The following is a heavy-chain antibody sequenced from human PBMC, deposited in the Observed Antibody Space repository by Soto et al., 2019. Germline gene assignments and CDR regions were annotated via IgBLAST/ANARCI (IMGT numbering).Heavy chain of an antibody. CDR1: GGTFSSYA. V-gene: IGHV1-69*01. CDR3: ARGLQRQQLVPLDY. Sequence: QVQLVQSGAEVKKPGSSVKVSCKASGGTFSSYAISWVRQAPGQGLEWMGGIIPIFGTANYAQKFQGRVTITADESTSTAYMGLSSLRSEDTAVYYCARGLQRQQLVPLDYWGRGTLVTVSS. D-gene: IGHD6-13*01. CDR2: IIPIFGTA. J-gene: IGHJ4*02.